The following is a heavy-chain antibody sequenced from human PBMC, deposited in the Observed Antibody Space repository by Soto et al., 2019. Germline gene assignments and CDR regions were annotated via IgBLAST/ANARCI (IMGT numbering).Heavy chain of an antibody. V-gene: IGHV1-8*01. CDR3: ARGTSVEMATIRFDY. CDR2: MNPNSGNT. Sequence: VKVSCKVSGYTLTELSMHWVRQATGQGLEWMGWMNPNSGNTGYAQRFQGRVTMTRNTSISTAYMELSSLRSEDTAVYYCARGTSVEMATIRFDYWGQGTLVTVSS. D-gene: IGHD5-12*01. J-gene: IGHJ4*02. CDR1: GYTLTELS.